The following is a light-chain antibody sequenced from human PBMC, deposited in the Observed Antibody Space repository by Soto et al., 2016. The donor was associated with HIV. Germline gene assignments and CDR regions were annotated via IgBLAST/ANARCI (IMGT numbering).Light chain of an antibody. CDR3: QVWDSGSDHQEWV. V-gene: IGLV3-21*03. Sequence: SYELTQPPSVSVAPGKTAMITCEGNNIDSKSVHWYQQRPGQAPVLVVYDDSDRPSGIPERFSGSNSGNTATLTISRVEAGDEADYYCQVWDSGSDHQEWVFGGGTKLTVL. CDR1: NIDSKS. CDR2: DDS. J-gene: IGLJ3*02.